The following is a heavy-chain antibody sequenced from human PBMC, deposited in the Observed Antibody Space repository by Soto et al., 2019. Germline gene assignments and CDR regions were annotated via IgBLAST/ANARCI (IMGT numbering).Heavy chain of an antibody. J-gene: IGHJ4*02. CDR3: ATLNGDSAYDY. V-gene: IGHV4-31*03. D-gene: IGHD2-15*01. CDR1: GGSISSGGYY. CDR2: IYYSGSA. Sequence: QVQLQESGPGLVKPSQTLSLTCTVSGGSISSGGYYWSWIHQLPGRGLEWIGYIYYSGSAYYNPSLKSRVTISVDTSNNHFSLKLSSVTAADTAVYYCATLNGDSAYDYWGQGTLVTVSS.